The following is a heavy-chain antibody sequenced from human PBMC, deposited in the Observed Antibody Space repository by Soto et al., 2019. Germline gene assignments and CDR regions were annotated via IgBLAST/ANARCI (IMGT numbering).Heavy chain of an antibody. CDR3: ARDLGTTSRFDP. CDR2: ISYSGNS. J-gene: IGHJ5*02. CDR1: GGSIINQF. Sequence: PSETLSLTCSVSGGSIINQFWSWIRQPPGKGLEWIGYISYSGNSNYNPSLKSRLTISLDTSKSQLSLKLSSVTAADTAVYYCARDLGTTSRFDPWGQGTLVTVSS. D-gene: IGHD2-2*01. V-gene: IGHV4-59*11.